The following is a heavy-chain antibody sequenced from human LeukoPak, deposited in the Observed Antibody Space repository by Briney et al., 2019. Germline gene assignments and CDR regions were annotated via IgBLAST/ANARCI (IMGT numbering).Heavy chain of an antibody. Sequence: GGSLRLSCAASGFTFNNYNMNWVRQAPGKGLERVSSINTRSNYIYYADSVKGRFTISRDNAKNSLYLQMNSLRVEDTTLYYCTKSQVGALAYFDYWGQGTLVTVSS. CDR2: INTRSNYI. CDR3: TKSQVGALAYFDY. V-gene: IGHV3-21*04. J-gene: IGHJ4*02. D-gene: IGHD1-26*01. CDR1: GFTFNNYN.